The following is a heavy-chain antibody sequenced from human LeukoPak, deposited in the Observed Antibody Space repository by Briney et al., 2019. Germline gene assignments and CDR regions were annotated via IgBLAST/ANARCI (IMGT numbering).Heavy chain of an antibody. D-gene: IGHD5-18*01. CDR2: ISGSGGST. Sequence: PGGSLRLSCAASGFTFSSYAMSWVRQAPGKGLEWVSAISGSGGSTYYADSVKGRFTISRDNSKNTLYLQMNSLRAEDTAVYYCAKDPEIWLSGSPDYWGQGTLVTVSS. CDR1: GFTFSSYA. V-gene: IGHV3-23*01. CDR3: AKDPEIWLSGSPDY. J-gene: IGHJ4*02.